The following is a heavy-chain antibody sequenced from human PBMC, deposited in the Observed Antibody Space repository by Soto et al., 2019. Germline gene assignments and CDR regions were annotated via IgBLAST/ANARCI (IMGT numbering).Heavy chain of an antibody. CDR1: GAPFAVHA. D-gene: IGHD5-12*01. CDR3: VKDSVARKWQVQFDS. J-gene: IGHJ4*02. Sequence: ACLTLSCAACGAPFAVHAMSWVRQAPGQGREWVALIRCLVGTTPYADSVSGRFNIPRDNSNSMMYLQVNRLRVEDTAIYHCVKDSVARKWQVQFDSWGQGTLVTVSS. CDR2: IRCLVGTT. V-gene: IGHV3-23*01.